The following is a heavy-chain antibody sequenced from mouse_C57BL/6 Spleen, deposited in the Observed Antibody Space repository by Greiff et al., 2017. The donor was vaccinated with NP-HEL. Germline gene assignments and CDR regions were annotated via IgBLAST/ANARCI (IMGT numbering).Heavy chain of an antibody. CDR2: INPNNGGT. CDR3: ARATVVAMDY. V-gene: IGHV1-26*01. D-gene: IGHD1-1*01. CDR1: GYTFTDYY. Sequence: VQLQQSGPELVKPGASVKISCKASGYTFTDYYMNWVKQSHGQSLEWIGDINPNNGGTNYNQKFKGKATLTVDKSSSTAYMELRSLTSEDAAVYYCARATVVAMDYWGQGTSVTVSS. J-gene: IGHJ4*01.